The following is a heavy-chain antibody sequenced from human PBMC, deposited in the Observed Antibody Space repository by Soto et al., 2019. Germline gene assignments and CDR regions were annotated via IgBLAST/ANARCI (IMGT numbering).Heavy chain of an antibody. CDR2: IRSKANSYAT. V-gene: IGHV3-73*01. CDR3: TRTTVTPYYYYYGMDV. D-gene: IGHD4-4*01. J-gene: IGHJ6*02. Sequence: GGSLRLSCAASGFTFSGSAMHWVRQASGKGLEWVGRIRSKANSYATAYAASVKGRFTISRDDSKNTAYLQMNSLKTEDTAVHYCTRTTVTPYYYYYGMDVWGQGTTVTVSS. CDR1: GFTFSGSA.